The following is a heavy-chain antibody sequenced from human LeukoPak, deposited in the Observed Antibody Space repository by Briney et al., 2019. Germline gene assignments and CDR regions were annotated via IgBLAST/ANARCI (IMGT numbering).Heavy chain of an antibody. D-gene: IGHD6-19*01. CDR3: APNGAVAGVGY. J-gene: IGHJ4*02. CDR2: INHSEST. CDR1: GGSFSGYY. Sequence: SETLSLTCAVYGGSFSGYYWSWIRQPPGKGLEWIGEINHSESTNYNPSLKSRVTISVDTSKNQFSLKLSSVTAADTAVYYCAPNGAVAGVGYWGQGTLVTVSS. V-gene: IGHV4-34*01.